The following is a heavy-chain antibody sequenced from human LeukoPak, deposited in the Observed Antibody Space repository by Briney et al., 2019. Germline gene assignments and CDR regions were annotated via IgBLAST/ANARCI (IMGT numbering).Heavy chain of an antibody. CDR2: IWYDGSNK. CDR1: GFTFSSYG. V-gene: IGHV3-33*01. D-gene: IGHD1-1*01. CDR3: ARERTTGANAFDY. J-gene: IGHJ4*02. Sequence: GRSLRLSCAASGFTFSSYGMHWVRQAPGKGLEWVAVIWYDGSNKYYADSVKGRFTISRDNSKNTLYLQMNSLRAEDTAVYYCARERTTGANAFDYWGQGTLVTVSS.